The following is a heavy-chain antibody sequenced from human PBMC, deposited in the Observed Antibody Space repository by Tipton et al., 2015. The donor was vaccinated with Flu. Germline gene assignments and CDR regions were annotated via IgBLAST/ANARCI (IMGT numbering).Heavy chain of an antibody. CDR3: AREGDYYDSSGPISLFYY. V-gene: IGHV4-31*03. CDR1: GGSISSGGYY. CDR2: IYYSGST. Sequence: LRLSCTVSGGSISSGGYYWSWIRQHPGKGLEWIGYIYYSGSTYYNPSLKSRVTTSVDTSKNQFSLKLSSVTAADTAVYYCAREGDYYDSSGPISLFYYWGQGTLVTVSS. D-gene: IGHD3-22*01. J-gene: IGHJ4*02.